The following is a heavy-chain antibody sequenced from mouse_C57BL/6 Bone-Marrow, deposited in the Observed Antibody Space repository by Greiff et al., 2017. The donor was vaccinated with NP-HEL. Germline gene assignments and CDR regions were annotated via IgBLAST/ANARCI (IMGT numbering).Heavy chain of an antibody. CDR2: IWWDDDK. CDR3: ARTYYGSSYVEEYFDY. Sequence: QVTLKVSGPGILQPSQTLSLTCSFSGFSLSTFGMGVGWIRQPSGKGLEWLAHIWWDDDKYYNPALKSRLTISKDTSKNQVFLKIANVDTADTATYYCARTYYGSSYVEEYFDYWGQGTTLTVSS. V-gene: IGHV8-8*01. D-gene: IGHD1-1*01. J-gene: IGHJ2*01. CDR1: GFSLSTFGMG.